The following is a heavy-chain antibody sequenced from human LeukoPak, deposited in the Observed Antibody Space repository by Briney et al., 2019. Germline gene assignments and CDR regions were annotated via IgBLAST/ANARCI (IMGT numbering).Heavy chain of an antibody. J-gene: IGHJ2*01. D-gene: IGHD5-18*01. CDR1: GYTFTSYY. CDR2: IHPSGGST. V-gene: IGHV1-46*01. Sequence: ASVTVSCKASGYTFTSYYMHWVRQAPGQGLEWMGVIHPSGGSTSYAQKFQGRVTMTTDTSTSTVYVELSSLRSDDTAVYYCARASLDAAMVYWYSDLWGRGTLVTVSS. CDR3: ARASLDAAMVYWYSDL.